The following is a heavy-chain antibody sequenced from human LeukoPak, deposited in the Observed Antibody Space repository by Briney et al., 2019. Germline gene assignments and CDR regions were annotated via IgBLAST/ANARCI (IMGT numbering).Heavy chain of an antibody. V-gene: IGHV4-39*07. CDR3: ARMSLGLGGRP. CDR2: IYYSGST. J-gene: IGHJ4*02. Sequence: SETLSLTCTVSGGSISSNTYYWGWIRQPPGKGLEWIGNIYYSGSTYYNPSLKSRVTISVDTSKNQFSLKLSSVTAADTAVYYCARMSLGLGGRPWGQGTLVTVSS. CDR1: GGSISSNTYY. D-gene: IGHD3/OR15-3a*01.